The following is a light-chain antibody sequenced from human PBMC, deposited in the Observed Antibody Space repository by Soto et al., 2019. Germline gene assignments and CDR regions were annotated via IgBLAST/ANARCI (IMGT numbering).Light chain of an antibody. J-gene: IGLJ2*01. V-gene: IGLV1-40*01. CDR1: MSNIGAGYD. CDR3: QSYGSSGVV. CDR2: ANN. Sequence: QSVLTQPPSVSGAPGQRVTISCTGSMSNIGAGYDVHWYQQLPGTAPKLLISANNNRPSGVPDRFSGSKSVTSASLAITGLQADDEADYYCQSYGSSGVVFGGGTKLTVL.